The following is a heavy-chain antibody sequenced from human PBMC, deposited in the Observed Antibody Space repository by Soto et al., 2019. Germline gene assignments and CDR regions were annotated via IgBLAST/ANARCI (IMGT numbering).Heavy chain of an antibody. D-gene: IGHD1-1*01. CDR3: ARGTTSYCYYMDV. Sequence: QVQLVESGGGVVQPGRSLRLSCAASGFTFSSYGMHWVRQAPGKGLEWVAVIWYDGSNKYYADSVKGRFTISRDNSKNTLYLQMNSLRAEDTAVYYCARGTTSYCYYMDVWGKGTTVTVSS. CDR1: GFTFSSYG. J-gene: IGHJ6*03. CDR2: IWYDGSNK. V-gene: IGHV3-33*01.